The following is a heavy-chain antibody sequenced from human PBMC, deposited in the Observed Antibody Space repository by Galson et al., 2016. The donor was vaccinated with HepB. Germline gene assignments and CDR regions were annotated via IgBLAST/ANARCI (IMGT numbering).Heavy chain of an antibody. D-gene: IGHD3-22*01. V-gene: IGHV3-48*02. CDR2: ITAGGNTI. CDR1: EFSLRSYS. CDR3: ARAGVAYETSGYFYGQLDY. J-gene: IGHJ4*02. Sequence: SLRLSCAASEFSLRSYSMNWVRQAPGKGLERLSSITAGGNTIYYADSVKGRFTISRDNAKSSLYLQMNSLRDDDTAVYFCARAGVAYETSGYFYGQLDYWGQGTLVIVSS.